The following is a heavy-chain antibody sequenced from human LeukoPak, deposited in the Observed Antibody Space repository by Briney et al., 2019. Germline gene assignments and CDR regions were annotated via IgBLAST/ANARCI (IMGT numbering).Heavy chain of an antibody. D-gene: IGHD3-22*01. CDR2: IYYSGST. CDR3: AREVRMIVVGTSYMDV. J-gene: IGHJ6*03. V-gene: IGHV4-59*01. Sequence: PSETLSLTCTVSGGSISSYYWSWIRQPPGKGLEWIGYIYYSGSTNYNPSLKSRVTISVDTSKNQFSLKLSSVTAADTAVYYCAREVRMIVVGTSYMDVWGKGTTVTVSS. CDR1: GGSISSYY.